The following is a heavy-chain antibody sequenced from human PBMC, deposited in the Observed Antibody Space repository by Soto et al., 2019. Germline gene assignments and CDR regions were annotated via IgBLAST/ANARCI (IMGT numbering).Heavy chain of an antibody. Sequence: PGESLKISCKGSGYSFTSYWISWVRQMPGKGLEWMGRIDPSDSYTNYSPSFQGHVTISADKSISTAYLQWSSLKASDTAMYYCASTLGYCTNGVCYGGYYYYYGMDVWGQGTTVTVSS. CDR1: GYSFTSYW. D-gene: IGHD2-8*01. V-gene: IGHV5-10-1*01. J-gene: IGHJ6*02. CDR3: ASTLGYCTNGVCYGGYYYYYGMDV. CDR2: IDPSDSYT.